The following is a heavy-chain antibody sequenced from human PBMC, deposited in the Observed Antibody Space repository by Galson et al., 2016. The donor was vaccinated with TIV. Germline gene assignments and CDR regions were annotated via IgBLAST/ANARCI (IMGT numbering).Heavy chain of an antibody. D-gene: IGHD1-26*01. J-gene: IGHJ3*02. CDR1: GFTFSTYD. CDR2: IGTLGDT. Sequence: SLRLSCADSGFTFSTYDMHWVRQATGKRLEWVSGIGTLGDTYYADSVKGRFTISRENATNSLYLHMNSLRAGDSAVYYCVRGWPGIVGGRDAFDIWGQGTMVTVSS. V-gene: IGHV3-13*01. CDR3: VRGWPGIVGGRDAFDI.